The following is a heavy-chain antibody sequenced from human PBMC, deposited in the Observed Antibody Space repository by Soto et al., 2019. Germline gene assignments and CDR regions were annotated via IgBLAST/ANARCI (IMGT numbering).Heavy chain of an antibody. J-gene: IGHJ4*02. CDR3: ARDLGGPDY. D-gene: IGHD3-16*01. CDR2: LSSDGFGA. V-gene: IGHV3-74*03. Sequence: PGGSLRLSCGASGFSLSPYWMHWVRQVPGRGLEWVARLSSDGFGAAYADSVKGRFFISRDIARNTLSLQMNSLRADDTAVYYCARDLGGPDYWGRGTSVTVSS. CDR1: GFSLSPYW.